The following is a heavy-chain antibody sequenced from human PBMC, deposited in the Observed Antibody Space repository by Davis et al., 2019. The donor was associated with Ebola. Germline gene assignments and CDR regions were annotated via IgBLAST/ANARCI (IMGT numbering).Heavy chain of an antibody. J-gene: IGHJ4*02. D-gene: IGHD5-24*01. CDR1: VITFSSYA. V-gene: IGHV3-23*01. CDR3: AYGHGWLQLLHY. CDR2: ISGSGGST. Sequence: GESLKISCADSVITFSSYAMTWVRQAPGKGLEWVSAISGSGGSTYYADSVKGRFTISRDNSKNTLYLQMNSLRAEDTAVYYCAYGHGWLQLLHYWGQGTLVTVSS.